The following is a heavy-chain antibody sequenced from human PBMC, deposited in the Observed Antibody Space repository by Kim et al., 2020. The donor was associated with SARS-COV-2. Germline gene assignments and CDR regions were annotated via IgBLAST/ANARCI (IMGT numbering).Heavy chain of an antibody. J-gene: IGHJ4*02. Sequence: NKNYATPGKGPLTRSRGNSKNTLYLQMTSLGAEDTAVYYCARDSGADFDYWGQGTLVTVPS. V-gene: IGHV3-30-3*01. D-gene: IGHD4-17*01. CDR3: ARDSGADFDY. CDR2: NK.